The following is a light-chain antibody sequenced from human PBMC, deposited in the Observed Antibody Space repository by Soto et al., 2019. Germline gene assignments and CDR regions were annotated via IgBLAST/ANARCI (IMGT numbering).Light chain of an antibody. CDR2: EGF. V-gene: IGLV2-14*02. Sequence: QSALTQPASVSGSPGQSITISCTGTSSDVGGSGLVSWYQFHPGKAPKLLIFEGFKRPSGVSNRFSGSKSGNTASLTISGLQAEDEADYHCSSYTNTGTLYVFGTGTKLTVL. CDR1: SSDVGGSGL. CDR3: SSYTNTGTLYV. J-gene: IGLJ1*01.